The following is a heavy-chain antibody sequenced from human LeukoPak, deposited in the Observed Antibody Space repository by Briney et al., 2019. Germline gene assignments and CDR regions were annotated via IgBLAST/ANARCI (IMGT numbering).Heavy chain of an antibody. V-gene: IGHV1-24*01. CDR2: FDPENGET. CDR1: GYTFTSYY. D-gene: IGHD3-10*01. J-gene: IGHJ5*02. Sequence: ASVKVSCKASGYTFTSYYMHWVRQAPGKGLEWMGGFDPENGETIYAQKFQGRVTITADESTSTAYMELSSLRSEDTAVCYCARDPSYYYGSGSNDWFDPWGQGTLVTVSS. CDR3: ARDPSYYYGSGSNDWFDP.